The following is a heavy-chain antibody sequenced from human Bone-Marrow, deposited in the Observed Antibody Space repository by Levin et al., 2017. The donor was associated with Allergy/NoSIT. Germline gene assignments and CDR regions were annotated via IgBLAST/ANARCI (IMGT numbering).Heavy chain of an antibody. CDR1: GFTFDDYA. J-gene: IGHJ6*02. CDR2: ISWNSGSI. Sequence: GGSLRLSCAASGFTFDDYAMHWVRQAPGKGLEWVSGISWNSGSIGYADSVKGRFTISRDNAKNSLYLQMNSLRAEDTALYYCAKDIYTDLYSYGYLGAISRGTYGMDVWGQGTTVTVSS. CDR3: AKDIYTDLYSYGYLGAISRGTYGMDV. D-gene: IGHD5-18*01. V-gene: IGHV3-9*01.